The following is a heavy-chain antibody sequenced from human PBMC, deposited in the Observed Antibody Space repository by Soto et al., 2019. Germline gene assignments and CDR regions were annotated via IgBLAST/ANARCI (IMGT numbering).Heavy chain of an antibody. CDR1: GYTFINYY. CDR3: VRATAARQRDYSYHYYLHI. D-gene: IGHD6-6*01. CDR2: INPNGGST. V-gene: IGHV1-46*03. Sequence: QVQLVQSGAEVKKPGASVEVSCKASGYTFINYYIHWVRQAPGQGLEWMGVINPNGGSTVYAQKFQGRVTLTRDTSTSTVYVELSSLRSDDTAVYFCVRATAARQRDYSYHYYLHIWGKGTTVTVSS. J-gene: IGHJ6*03.